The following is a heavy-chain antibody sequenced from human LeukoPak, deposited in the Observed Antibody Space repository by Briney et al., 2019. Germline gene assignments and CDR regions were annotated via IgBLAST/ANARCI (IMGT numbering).Heavy chain of an antibody. J-gene: IGHJ6*02. Sequence: SGTLSLTCAVSGGSISSAKWWSWVRQPPGKGLEWIGEIDHSGSANYNPSLKSRVTISVDTSKNQFSLKLSSVTAADTAVYYCARALRKDGMDVWGQGTTVTVSS. D-gene: IGHD4-17*01. CDR3: ARALRKDGMDV. V-gene: IGHV4-4*02. CDR1: GGSISSAKW. CDR2: IDHSGSA.